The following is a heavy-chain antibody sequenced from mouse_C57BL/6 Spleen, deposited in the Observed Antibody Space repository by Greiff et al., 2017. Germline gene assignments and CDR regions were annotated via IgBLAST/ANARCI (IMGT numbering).Heavy chain of an antibody. CDR2: IYPGSGNT. Sequence: VMLVESGAELVRPGASVKLSCKASGYTFTDYYINWVKQRPGQGLEWIARIYPGSGNTYYNEKFKGKATLTAEKSSSTAYMQLSSLTSEDSAVYFCARGSNWYFDVWGTGTTVTVSS. CDR1: GYTFTDYY. D-gene: IGHD2-5*01. CDR3: ARGSNWYFDV. V-gene: IGHV1-76*01. J-gene: IGHJ1*03.